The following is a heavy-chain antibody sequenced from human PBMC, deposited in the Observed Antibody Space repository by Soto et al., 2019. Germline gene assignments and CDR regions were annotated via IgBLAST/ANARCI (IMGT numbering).Heavy chain of an antibody. J-gene: IGHJ6*02. V-gene: IGHV4-38-2*01. Sequence: PSETLSLTCAVSGYSISSGYFWGWIRQPPGKGLEWIGSFYHSGATYYNPSLKSRLTISVDRSKNQFSLKLSSVTAADTAVYYCARGPVRESYYYYGMDVWGQGTTVTVSS. D-gene: IGHD3-10*02. CDR2: FYHSGAT. CDR1: GYSISSGYF. CDR3: ARGPVRESYYYYGMDV.